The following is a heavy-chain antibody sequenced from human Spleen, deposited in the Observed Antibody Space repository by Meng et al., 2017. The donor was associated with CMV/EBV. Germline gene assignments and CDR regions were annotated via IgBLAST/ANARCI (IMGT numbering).Heavy chain of an antibody. V-gene: IGHV4-34*01. Sequence: QVQLQRWGVGLLKPSETLSLTCAVYGGSFSGYYWSWIRQPPGKGLEWIGEINHSGSTNYNPSLKSRVTISVDTSKNQFSLKLSSVTAADTAVYYCARGLPSTLIEGRGGEFDYWGQGTLVTVSS. CDR3: ARGLPSTLIEGRGGEFDY. CDR1: GGSFSGYY. D-gene: IGHD3-16*01. J-gene: IGHJ4*02. CDR2: INHSGST.